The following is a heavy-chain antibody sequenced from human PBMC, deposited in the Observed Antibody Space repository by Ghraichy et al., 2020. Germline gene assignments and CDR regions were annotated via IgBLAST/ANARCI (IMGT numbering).Heavy chain of an antibody. CDR1: GGSISSYY. D-gene: IGHD5-24*01. V-gene: IGHV4-59*01. J-gene: IGHJ4*02. Sequence: SETLSLTCTVSGGSISSYYWSWIRQPPGKGLEWIGYIYYSGSTNYNPSLKSRVTISVDTSKNQFSLKLSSVTAADTAVYYCARGEMATLVIDYWGQGTLVTVSS. CDR3: ARGEMATLVIDY. CDR2: IYYSGST.